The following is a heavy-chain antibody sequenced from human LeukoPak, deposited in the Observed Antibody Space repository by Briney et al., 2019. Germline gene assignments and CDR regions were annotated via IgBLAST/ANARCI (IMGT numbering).Heavy chain of an antibody. CDR2: IIPIFGTA. J-gene: IGHJ4*02. Sequence: SVKVSCKAPGGTFSSYAISWVRQAPGQGLEWMGGIIPIFGTANYAQKFQGRVTITADESTSTAYMELSSLRSEDTAVYYCARVRSAYYYDSSGYAFDYWGQGTLVTVSS. CDR3: ARVRSAYYYDSSGYAFDY. D-gene: IGHD3-22*01. V-gene: IGHV1-69*13. CDR1: GGTFSSYA.